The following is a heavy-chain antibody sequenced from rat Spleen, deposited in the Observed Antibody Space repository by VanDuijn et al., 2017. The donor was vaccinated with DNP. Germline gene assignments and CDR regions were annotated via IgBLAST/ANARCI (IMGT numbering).Heavy chain of an antibody. CDR1: GFNFNDYW. V-gene: IGHV4-2*01. J-gene: IGHJ4*01. CDR2: INKDGSTI. D-gene: IGHD1-10*01. Sequence: EVKLVESGGGRVQPGRSLKLSCAASGFNFNDYWMGWVRQAPGKGLEWIGEINKDGSTINYTPSLRDKFTISRDNAQNTLFLQMSELGSEDTAVYYCGRNNYFAMDAWGQGTSVAVSS. CDR3: GRNNYFAMDA.